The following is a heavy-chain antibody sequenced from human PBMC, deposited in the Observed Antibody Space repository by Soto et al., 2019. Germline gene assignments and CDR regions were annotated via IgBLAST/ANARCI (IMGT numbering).Heavy chain of an antibody. J-gene: IGHJ6*02. D-gene: IGHD6-13*01. CDR1: GYSFTSYW. V-gene: IGHV5-51*01. Sequence: PGESLKISCKGSGYSFTSYWIGWVRQMPGKGLEWMGIIYPGDSDTRYSPSFQGQVTISADKSISTAYLQWSSLKASDTAMYYCARRGIAAAGYSSYGMDVWGQGTTLTVSS. CDR2: IYPGDSDT. CDR3: ARRGIAAAGYSSYGMDV.